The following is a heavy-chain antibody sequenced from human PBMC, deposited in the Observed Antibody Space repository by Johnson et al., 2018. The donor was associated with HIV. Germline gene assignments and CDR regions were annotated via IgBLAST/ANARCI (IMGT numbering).Heavy chain of an antibody. D-gene: IGHD3-22*01. CDR3: ARERYYDSSGSSAFDI. CDR2: IYSGGST. V-gene: IGHV3-66*01. J-gene: IGHJ3*02. CDR1: GFTFSNAW. Sequence: VQLVESGGGLVKPGGSLRLSCAASGFTFSNAWMSWVRQAPGKGLEWVSVIYSGGSTYYADSVKGRFTISRDNSKNTLYLQMNSLRAEDTAVYYCARERYYDSSGSSAFDIWGQGTMVTVSS.